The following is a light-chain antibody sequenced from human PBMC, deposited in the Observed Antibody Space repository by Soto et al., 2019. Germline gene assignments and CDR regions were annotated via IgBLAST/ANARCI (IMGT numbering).Light chain of an antibody. CDR2: LGS. CDR1: QNLLHSNGYNY. J-gene: IGKJ4*01. CDR3: AQGLATPFT. V-gene: IGKV2-28*01. Sequence: EIVLTQSPLSLPVTPGEPASISCRSSQNLLHSNGYNYLNWYLQKPGQSPQLLIYLGSNRASGVPDRFGGSGSGTDFTLTINRVEAEDVGLYFCAQGLATPFTFGGGTKVEIK.